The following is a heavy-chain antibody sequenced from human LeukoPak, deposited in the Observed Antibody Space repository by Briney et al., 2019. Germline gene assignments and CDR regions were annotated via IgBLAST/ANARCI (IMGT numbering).Heavy chain of an antibody. D-gene: IGHD3-3*01. CDR2: IWYDGSNK. CDR1: GFTFSSYG. J-gene: IGHJ6*02. V-gene: IGHV3-33*01. Sequence: GGSLRLSCAASGFTFSSYGMHWVRQAPGKGLEWVAVIWYDGSNKYYADSVKGRFTISRDNSKNTLYLQMNSLRAEDMAVYYCARDTFYYDFWSGYSYYYYYGMDVWGQGTTVTVSS. CDR3: ARDTFYYDFWSGYSYYYYYGMDV.